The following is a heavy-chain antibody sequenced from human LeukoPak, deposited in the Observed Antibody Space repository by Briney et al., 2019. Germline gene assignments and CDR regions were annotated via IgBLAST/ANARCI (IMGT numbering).Heavy chain of an antibody. CDR2: NYNSGST. J-gene: IGHJ5*02. V-gene: IGHV4-39*01. D-gene: IGHD6-13*01. CDR3: ARQAYSSNLGWFDP. Sequence: KPSETLSLTCSVSGGSISSSTYYWGWIRQPPGKGLEWIGNNYNSGSTYYNPSLKSRVTISVDTSKNQFSLKLSSVTAADTAVYYCARQAYSSNLGWFDPWGQGTLVTVSS. CDR1: GGSISSSTYY.